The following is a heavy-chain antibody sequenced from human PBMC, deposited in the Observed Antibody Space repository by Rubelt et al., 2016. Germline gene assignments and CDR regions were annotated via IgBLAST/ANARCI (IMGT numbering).Heavy chain of an antibody. CDR2: ISYDGSNK. Sequence: QVQLVESGGGVVQPGRSLRLSCAASGFTFSSYAMHWVRQAPGKGLEWVAVISYDGSNKYYADSVKGRFTISRDNSKNTLYLQMNSRRAEDTAVYYCSRVSGRGRRNLGKGLLVSLSGGNDYWGQGTLVTVSS. V-gene: IGHV3-30*04. J-gene: IGHJ4*02. D-gene: IGHD2/OR15-2a*01. CDR1: GFTFSSYA. CDR3: SRVSGRGRRNLGKGLLVSLSGGNDY.